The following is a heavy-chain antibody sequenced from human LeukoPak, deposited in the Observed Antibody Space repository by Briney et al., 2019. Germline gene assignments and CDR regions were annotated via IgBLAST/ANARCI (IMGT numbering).Heavy chain of an antibody. CDR2: IYYSGST. CDR3: AAGQGVTPYFDY. CDR1: GGSIGSGGYY. Sequence: SETLSLTCTVSGGSIGSGGYYWSWIRQHPGKGLEWIGYIYYSGSTYYNPSLKSRVTISVDTSKNQFSLKLSSVTAADTAVYYCAAGQGVTPYFDYWGQGTLVTVSS. D-gene: IGHD3-10*01. J-gene: IGHJ4*02. V-gene: IGHV4-31*03.